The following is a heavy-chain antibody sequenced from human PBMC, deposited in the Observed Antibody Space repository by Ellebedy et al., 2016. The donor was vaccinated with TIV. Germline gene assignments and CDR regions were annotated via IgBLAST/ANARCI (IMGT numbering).Heavy chain of an antibody. J-gene: IGHJ4*02. V-gene: IGHV4-34*01. CDR3: ARETAMVSPYFDY. CDR1: GGSFSGYY. Sequence: MPSETLSLTCAVYGGSFSGYYWSWIRQTPGKGLEWIGETNHGGRTNYNPSLKSRVTMSVDTSKKQFSLKLTSVTAADTAVYYCARETAMVSPYFDYWGQGALVTVSS. CDR2: TNHGGRT. D-gene: IGHD5-18*01.